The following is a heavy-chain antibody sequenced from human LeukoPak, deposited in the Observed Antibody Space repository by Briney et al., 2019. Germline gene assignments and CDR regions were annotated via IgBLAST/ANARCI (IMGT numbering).Heavy chain of an antibody. CDR3: ARVGCSSTSCYHPHAFDI. J-gene: IGHJ3*02. Sequence: GSSVKVSCKASGGTLSSYAISWVRQAPGLGLECMGGIIPIFGTANYAQKFQGRVTITADESTSTAYMELSSLRSEDTAVYYCARVGCSSTSCYHPHAFDIWGQGTMVTVSS. CDR2: IIPIFGTA. V-gene: IGHV1-69*01. CDR1: GGTLSSYA. D-gene: IGHD2-2*01.